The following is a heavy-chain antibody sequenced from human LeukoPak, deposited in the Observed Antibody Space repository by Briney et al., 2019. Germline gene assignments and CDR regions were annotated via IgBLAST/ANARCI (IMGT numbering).Heavy chain of an antibody. CDR2: MNPNSGNT. Sequence: ASVKVSCKASGYTFTGYYMHWVRQATGQGLEWMGWMNPNSGNTGYAQKFQGRVTMTRNTSISTAYMELSSLRSEDTAVYYCARITSLRYFDWLPPTYYYYYMDVWGKGTTVTISS. J-gene: IGHJ6*03. V-gene: IGHV1-8*02. CDR1: GYTFTGYY. D-gene: IGHD3-9*01. CDR3: ARITSLRYFDWLPPTYYYYYMDV.